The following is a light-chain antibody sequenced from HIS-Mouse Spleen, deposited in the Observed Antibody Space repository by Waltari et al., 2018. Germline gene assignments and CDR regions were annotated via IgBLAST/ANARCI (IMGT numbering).Light chain of an antibody. J-gene: IGLJ2*01. CDR3: QTWGTGTHVV. Sequence: QLVLTQSPSASASLGASVKLTCTLSSGHSSYAIAWHQQQPEKGPRYLMTLNSDGRHSKGDGIPDRFSGASSGAERYLTIASRQSEDEADYYCQTWGTGTHVVFGGGTKLTVL. CDR2: LNSDGRH. V-gene: IGLV4-69*01. CDR1: SGHSSYA.